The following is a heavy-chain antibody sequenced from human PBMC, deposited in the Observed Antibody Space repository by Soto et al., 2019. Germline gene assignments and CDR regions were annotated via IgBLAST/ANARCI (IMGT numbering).Heavy chain of an antibody. CDR2: IYYRGST. D-gene: IGHD4-17*01. V-gene: IGHV4-39*01. Sequence: SETLSLTCTVSGGSISSNFYYWGWIRQPPGKGLQWIGNIYYRGSTNYNPSLKSPVTISVDTSKNQFSLKLSSVTAADTAVYYCARSQTTVTSYDYWGQGTLVTVSS. CDR1: GGSISSNFYY. J-gene: IGHJ4*02. CDR3: ARSQTTVTSYDY.